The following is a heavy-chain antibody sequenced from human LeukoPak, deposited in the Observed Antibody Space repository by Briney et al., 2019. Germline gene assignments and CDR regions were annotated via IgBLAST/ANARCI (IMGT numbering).Heavy chain of an antibody. CDR1: GGTFSSYA. V-gene: IGHV1-69*04. Sequence: GASVKVSCKASGGTFSSYAISWVRQAPGQGLEWMGRIIPILGIANYAQKFQGRVTITADKSTSTAYMELSSLRSEDTAVYYCARHTVGYYFDYWGQGTLVTVSS. CDR2: IIPILGIA. J-gene: IGHJ4*02. D-gene: IGHD4-17*01. CDR3: ARHTVGYYFDY.